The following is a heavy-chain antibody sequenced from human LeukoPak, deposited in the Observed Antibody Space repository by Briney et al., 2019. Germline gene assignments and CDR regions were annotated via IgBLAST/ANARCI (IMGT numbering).Heavy chain of an antibody. D-gene: IGHD5-18*01. CDR1: GYTFTSYA. J-gene: IGHJ6*02. Sequence: ASVKVSCKASGYTFTSYAMHWVRQAPGQRLEWMGWINAGNGNTKYSQKFQGRVTITRDTSASTACMELSSLRSEDTAVYYCARVENVDTAMVANYYYYYGMDVWGQGTTVTVSS. CDR2: INAGNGNT. CDR3: ARVENVDTAMVANYYYYYGMDV. V-gene: IGHV1-3*01.